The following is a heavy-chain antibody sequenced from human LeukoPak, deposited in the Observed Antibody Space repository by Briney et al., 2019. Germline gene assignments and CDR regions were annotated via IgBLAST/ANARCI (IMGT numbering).Heavy chain of an antibody. J-gene: IGHJ5*02. Sequence: GGSLRHSCAASGFTFSSYAMSWVRQAPGKGLEWVSAISGSGGSTYYADSVKGRFTISRDNSKNTLYLQMNSLRAEDTAVYYCAKDRDMITFGGAWGQGTLVTVSS. CDR1: GFTFSSYA. CDR2: ISGSGGST. D-gene: IGHD3-16*01. V-gene: IGHV3-23*01. CDR3: AKDRDMITFGGA.